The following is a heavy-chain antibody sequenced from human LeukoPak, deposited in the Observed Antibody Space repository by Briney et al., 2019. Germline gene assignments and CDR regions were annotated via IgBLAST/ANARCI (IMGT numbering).Heavy chain of an antibody. CDR2: IKQDGSEK. CDR3: AGHGITMIVVAPDDAFDI. J-gene: IGHJ3*02. D-gene: IGHD3-22*01. V-gene: IGHV3-7*01. CDR1: GFTFSSYW. Sequence: GGSLRLSCAASGFTFSSYWMSWVRQAPGKGLEWVANIKQDGSEKYYVDSVKGRFTISRDNAKNSLYLQMNSLRAEDTAVYYCAGHGITMIVVAPDDAFDIWGQGTMVTVSS.